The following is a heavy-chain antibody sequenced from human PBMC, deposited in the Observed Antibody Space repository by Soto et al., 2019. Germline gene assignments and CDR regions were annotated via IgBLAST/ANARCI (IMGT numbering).Heavy chain of an antibody. CDR2: IYYGGSV. V-gene: IGHV4-61*08. CDR3: ARWGGRDGYKFVY. CDR1: GDSVSSGVYY. J-gene: IGHJ4*02. D-gene: IGHD3-16*01. Sequence: SETLSRTCSVSGDSVSSGVYYWIWIRQPPGKGLEWIAYIYYGGSVNYDPSLKSRVTISVDTSRDQFSLKLTSVTAADTAVYYCARWGGRDGYKFVYWGQGTLVTVSS.